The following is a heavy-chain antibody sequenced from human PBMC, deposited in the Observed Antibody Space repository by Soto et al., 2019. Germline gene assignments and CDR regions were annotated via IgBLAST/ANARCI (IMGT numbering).Heavy chain of an antibody. Sequence: PGGSLRLSCAASGFTFSSYAMSWVRQAPGKGLEWVSDINGSGGSIYYADSVKGRFTISRDNSKNTLYLQMNSLRAEDTAVYYCARVAAGILEDFDYWGQGILVTVSS. CDR1: GFTFSSYA. D-gene: IGHD6-13*01. V-gene: IGHV3-23*01. CDR3: ARVAAGILEDFDY. J-gene: IGHJ4*02. CDR2: INGSGGSI.